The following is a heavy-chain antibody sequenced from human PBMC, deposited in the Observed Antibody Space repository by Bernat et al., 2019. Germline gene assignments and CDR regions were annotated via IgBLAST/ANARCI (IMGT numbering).Heavy chain of an antibody. J-gene: IGHJ4*02. CDR3: ASEPPPTGDDY. Sequence: QVQLVESGGGVVQPGRSLRLSCAASGFTFSSYVMHWVRQAPGKGLEWVAVISYDGSNKYYADSVKGRFTISRDNSKNTLYLQMNSLRAEDTAVYYCASEPPPTGDDYWGQGTLVTVSS. D-gene: IGHD7-27*01. CDR1: GFTFSSYV. CDR2: ISYDGSNK. V-gene: IGHV3-30-3*01.